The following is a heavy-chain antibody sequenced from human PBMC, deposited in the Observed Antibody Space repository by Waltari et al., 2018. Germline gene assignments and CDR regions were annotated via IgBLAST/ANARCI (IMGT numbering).Heavy chain of an antibody. CDR3: ARDLSYVTMIVGSDY. CDR2: IKQDGSEK. CDR1: GFTFSSYW. Sequence: EVRLVESGGGLVQPGGSLRLSCAASGFTFSSYWMSWVRQAPGKGLEWVANIKQDGSEKYYVDSVKGRFTISRDNAKNSLYLQMNSLRAEDTAVYYCARDLSYVTMIVGSDYWGQGTLVTVSS. D-gene: IGHD3-22*01. V-gene: IGHV3-7*03. J-gene: IGHJ4*02.